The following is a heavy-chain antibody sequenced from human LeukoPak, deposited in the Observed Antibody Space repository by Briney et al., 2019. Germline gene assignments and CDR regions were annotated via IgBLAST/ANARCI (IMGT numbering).Heavy chain of an antibody. J-gene: IGHJ4*02. CDR2: IAYSGSN. Sequence: SSGSLSLTCTVSGGSISTDNYYWGWIRQPPGKGLEWFGSIAYSGSNSYNPSLKSRVTISVDTSKNQFSLKLSSVTVADTAVYSCVRHQRPNYYDRSGPPDYWGQGTLVTVSS. V-gene: IGHV4-39*01. D-gene: IGHD3-22*01. CDR3: VRHQRPNYYDRSGPPDY. CDR1: GGSISTDNYY.